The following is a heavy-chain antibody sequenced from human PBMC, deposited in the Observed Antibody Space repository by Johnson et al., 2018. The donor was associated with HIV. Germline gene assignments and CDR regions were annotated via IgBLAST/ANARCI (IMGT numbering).Heavy chain of an antibody. Sequence: QVQLVESGGGVVQPGGSLRLSCAASGFTFSSYAMHWVRQDPGKGLEWVAVIWYDGSNKYYADSVKGRFTVSRDNSKNTLYLQMNNLRADDTAVYYCAGDGESQQLPLGDAFDFWGQGTMVTVSS. V-gene: IGHV3-33*01. D-gene: IGHD6-13*01. CDR3: AGDGESQQLPLGDAFDF. J-gene: IGHJ3*01. CDR2: IWYDGSNK. CDR1: GFTFSSYA.